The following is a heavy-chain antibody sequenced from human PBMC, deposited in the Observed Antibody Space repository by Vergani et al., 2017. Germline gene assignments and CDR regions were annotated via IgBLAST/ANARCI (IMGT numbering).Heavy chain of an antibody. Sequence: VQLLESGGGLVKPGGSLRLSCAASGFTFSDYYMSWIRQAPGKGLEWVSYISSSGSTIYYADSVKGRFTISRDNAKNSLYLQMNSLRAEDTAVYYCARGPVIVVARSLDGGFDPWGQGTLVTVSS. D-gene: IGHD3-22*01. CDR2: ISSSGSTI. CDR1: GFTFSDYY. CDR3: ARGPVIVVARSLDGGFDP. V-gene: IGHV3-11*04. J-gene: IGHJ5*02.